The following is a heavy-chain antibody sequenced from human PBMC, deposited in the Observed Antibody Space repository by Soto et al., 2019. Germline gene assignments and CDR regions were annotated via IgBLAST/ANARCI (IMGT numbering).Heavy chain of an antibody. Sequence: QITLKESGPTLVKPTQTLTLTCTFSGFSLSTDGVAVGWIRQPPGKALEWLALIYWDDDRRYSPSLMGRLTITKDTSRNQVVLSVNNVDPVDTGTYFCAHCIAGNVAFDAWGQGTTVTVSS. D-gene: IGHD6-13*01. CDR2: IYWDDDR. CDR1: GFSLSTDGVA. CDR3: AHCIAGNVAFDA. J-gene: IGHJ3*01. V-gene: IGHV2-5*02.